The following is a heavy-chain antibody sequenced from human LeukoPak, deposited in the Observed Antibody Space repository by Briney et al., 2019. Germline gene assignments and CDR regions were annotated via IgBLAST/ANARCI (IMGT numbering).Heavy chain of an antibody. CDR2: FDPEDGET. D-gene: IGHD2-15*01. J-gene: IGHJ4*02. Sequence: ASVKVSCKVSGYTLTELSMHWVRQAPGKGLEWMGGFDPEDGETIYAQKFQGRVTMTEDTSTDTAYMELSSLRSEDTAVYYCATAFQVAATYDYWGQETLVTVSS. V-gene: IGHV1-24*01. CDR3: ATAFQVAATYDY. CDR1: GYTLTELS.